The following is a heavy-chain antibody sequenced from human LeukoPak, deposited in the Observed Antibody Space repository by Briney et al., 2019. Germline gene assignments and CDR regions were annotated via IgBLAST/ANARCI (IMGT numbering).Heavy chain of an antibody. D-gene: IGHD3-10*01. V-gene: IGHV3-23*01. Sequence: GGSLKLSCAASGFTFTSYAMSWVRQAPGKGLEWVSTISGSGGSTYYADSVKGRFTISRDNSKNTLYLQMSSLRAEDTAVYSCAKNGEVLSWFDPWGQGTLVTVSS. CDR3: AKNGEVLSWFDP. CDR2: ISGSGGST. CDR1: GFTFTSYA. J-gene: IGHJ5*02.